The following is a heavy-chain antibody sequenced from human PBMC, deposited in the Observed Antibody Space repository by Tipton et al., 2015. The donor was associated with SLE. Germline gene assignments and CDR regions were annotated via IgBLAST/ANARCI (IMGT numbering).Heavy chain of an antibody. V-gene: IGHV4-34*01. Sequence: TLSLTCAVYGESFSDSWWTWIRQPPGKGLEWIGEVYQSGTTNYNASLKSRLTISVDTSNNQFSLRLTSVTAADTAVYYCARGAKERITLVRVRPYYVDYWGQGSLVTVSS. CDR2: VYQSGTT. CDR1: GESFSDSW. J-gene: IGHJ4*01. CDR3: ARGAKERITLVRVRPYYVDY. D-gene: IGHD3-10*01.